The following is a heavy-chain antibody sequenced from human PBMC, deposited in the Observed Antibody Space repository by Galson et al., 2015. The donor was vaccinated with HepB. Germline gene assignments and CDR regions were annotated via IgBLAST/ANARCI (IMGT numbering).Heavy chain of an antibody. V-gene: IGHV3-23*01. CDR1: GFTFSSYA. Sequence: SLRLSCAASGFTFSSYAMSWVRRAPGKGLEWVSLISGSGGTTYHADSVKGRFSISRDNSKKTLYLQMNSLRAEDTAVYYCAKDQSGYNYALWHWGQGTLVTVSS. CDR3: AKDQSGYNYALWH. CDR2: ISGSGGTT. D-gene: IGHD5-24*01. J-gene: IGHJ4*02.